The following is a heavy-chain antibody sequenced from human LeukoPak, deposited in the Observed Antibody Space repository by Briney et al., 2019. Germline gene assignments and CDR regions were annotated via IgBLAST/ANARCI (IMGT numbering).Heavy chain of an antibody. CDR3: ARGIAVAGDEYYFDY. CDR2: ISAYNGNT. CDR1: GGTFSSYA. V-gene: IGHV1-18*01. Sequence: ASVKVSCKASGGTFSSYAISWVRQAPGQGLEWMGWISAYNGNTNYARKLQGRVTMTTDTSTSTAYMELRSLRSDDTAVYYCARGIAVAGDEYYFDYWGQGTLVTVSS. J-gene: IGHJ4*02. D-gene: IGHD6-19*01.